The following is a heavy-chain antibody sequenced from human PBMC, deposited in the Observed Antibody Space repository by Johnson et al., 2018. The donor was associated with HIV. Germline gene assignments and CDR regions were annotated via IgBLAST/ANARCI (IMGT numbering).Heavy chain of an antibody. D-gene: IGHD5-24*01. CDR3: AKARSRRWHHDAFDI. CDR1: GFTFSSYA. CDR2: ISYDGSNK. Sequence: QVQLVESGGGVVQPGRSLRLSCAASGFTFSSYAMHWVRQAPGKGLEWVAVISYDGSNKYYADSVKGRFTISRDNRKNTLYLGMDSLRAEDTAVYYCAKARSRRWHHDAFDIWGQGTLVSVSS. J-gene: IGHJ3*02. V-gene: IGHV3-30*04.